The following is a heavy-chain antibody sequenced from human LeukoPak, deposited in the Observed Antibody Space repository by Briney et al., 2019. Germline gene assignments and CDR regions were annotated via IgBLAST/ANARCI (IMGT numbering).Heavy chain of an antibody. CDR1: GFTFSSYW. J-gene: IGHJ4*02. D-gene: IGHD6-13*01. Sequence: GGSLRLSCAASGFTFSSYWMSWVRQAPGKGLEWVANIRQDGSEKYYVDSVKGRFTISRDHGKNSLYLQMNSLRAEDTAVYYCARTGYSSSWYPFDYWGQGTLVTVSA. V-gene: IGHV3-7*01. CDR3: ARTGYSSSWYPFDY. CDR2: IRQDGSEK.